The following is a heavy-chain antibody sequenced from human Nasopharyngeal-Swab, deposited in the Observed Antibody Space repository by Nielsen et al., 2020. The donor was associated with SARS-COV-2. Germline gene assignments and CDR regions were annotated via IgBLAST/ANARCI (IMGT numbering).Heavy chain of an antibody. Sequence: GESLKISCAASGFTFSDYDMHWVRQAPGKGLEHVSGISRDGRSIFFADSVRDRFTISRDNSKNTLYLQMGGLRAEDMAVYYCARARTRTIFGVVGWFDPWGQGTLVTVSS. D-gene: IGHD3-3*01. CDR1: GFTFSDYD. CDR3: ARARTRTIFGVVGWFDP. J-gene: IGHJ5*02. CDR2: ISRDGRSI. V-gene: IGHV3-64*02.